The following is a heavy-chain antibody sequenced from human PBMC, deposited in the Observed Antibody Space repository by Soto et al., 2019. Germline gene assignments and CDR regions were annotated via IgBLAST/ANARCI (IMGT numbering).Heavy chain of an antibody. D-gene: IGHD1-26*01. CDR1: GFTFISYS. Sequence: PWGSLRLSGAASGFTFISYSMNCFRHAPWKWREWVSSLSSSSGHIYYADSVKGRFTISRDNAKNSLYLQMNSLRAEDTAVYYCVRHWLATREFDYWGQGTLVTVSS. CDR3: VRHWLATREFDY. CDR2: LSSSSGHI. J-gene: IGHJ4*02. V-gene: IGHV3-21*01.